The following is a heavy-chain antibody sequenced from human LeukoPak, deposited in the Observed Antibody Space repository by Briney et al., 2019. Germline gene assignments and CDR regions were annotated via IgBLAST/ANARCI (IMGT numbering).Heavy chain of an antibody. J-gene: IGHJ3*02. CDR2: INPSGGST. CDR3: ARGGSRSSSPRDAFHI. V-gene: IGHV1-46*01. CDR1: GYTFTSYY. Sequence: ASVKVSCKASGYTFTSYYIHWVRQAPGQGLEWMGMINPSGGSTTYAQRFQGRVTLTRDMSTSTVNMELSSLRSEDTAVYYCARGGSRSSSPRDAFHIWGQGTMVTVSS. D-gene: IGHD2-15*01.